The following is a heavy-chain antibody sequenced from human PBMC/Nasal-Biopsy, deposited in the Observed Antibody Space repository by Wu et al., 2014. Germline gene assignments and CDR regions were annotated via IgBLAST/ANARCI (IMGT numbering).Heavy chain of an antibody. Sequence: PSLTCSVPGGSISSFCWAWIRQPPGKGLEWIGYIYYTGSTNSNSSLKSRVTISQDTSGTQFYLKLRSVTAADTATYYCAKAPIGGARPRRFDSWGQGTLITVSS. V-gene: IGHV4-59*01. CDR2: IYYTGST. D-gene: IGHD2-21*01. CDR3: AKAPIGGARPRRFDS. CDR1: GGSISSFC. J-gene: IGHJ4*02.